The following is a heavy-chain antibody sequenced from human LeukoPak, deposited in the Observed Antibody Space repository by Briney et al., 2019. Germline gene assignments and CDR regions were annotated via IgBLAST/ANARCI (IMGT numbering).Heavy chain of an antibody. Sequence: GGSLRLSCAASGFTFSDYFMTWIRQAPGKGLGCVSYINSSGTTTYYADSVKGRSTISTDNTKNSRYLRVNSPRAQDKSLYNCARGGHCGISGCYLGAFNIGAKGTMVTVS. V-gene: IGHV3-11*04. J-gene: IGHJ3*02. CDR3: ARGGHCGISGCYLGAFNI. CDR2: INSSGTTT. CDR1: GFTFSDYF. D-gene: IGHD2-2*01.